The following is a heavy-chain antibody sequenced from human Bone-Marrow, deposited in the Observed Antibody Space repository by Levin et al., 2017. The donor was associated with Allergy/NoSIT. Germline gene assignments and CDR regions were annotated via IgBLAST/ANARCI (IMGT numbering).Heavy chain of an antibody. CDR3: AKSLGPPRNRYFDWLTHYYYYGMDV. J-gene: IGHJ6*02. D-gene: IGHD3-9*01. V-gene: IGHV3-9*01. CDR2: ISWNSGSI. CDR1: GFTFDDYA. Sequence: GGSLRLSCAASGFTFDDYAMHWVRQAPGKGLEWVSGISWNSGSIGYADSVKGRFTISRDNAKNSLYLQMKSLRAEETALYYCAKSLGPPRNRYFDWLTHYYYYGMDVWGQGTTVTVSS.